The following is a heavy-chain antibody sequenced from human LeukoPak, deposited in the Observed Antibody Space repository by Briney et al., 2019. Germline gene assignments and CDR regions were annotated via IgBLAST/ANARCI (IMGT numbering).Heavy chain of an antibody. CDR1: GDSITSATCY. Sequence: SETLSLTCSVSGDSITSATCYWVWIRQPPGKGLEWIGSIYYSGSTYYSPSLKSPVTISVDTSKNQFSLKLSSVTAADTAVYYCARVGYYYGSGSPWYFDYWGQGTLVTVSS. D-gene: IGHD3-10*01. J-gene: IGHJ4*02. CDR3: ARVGYYYGSGSPWYFDY. CDR2: IYYSGST. V-gene: IGHV4-39*07.